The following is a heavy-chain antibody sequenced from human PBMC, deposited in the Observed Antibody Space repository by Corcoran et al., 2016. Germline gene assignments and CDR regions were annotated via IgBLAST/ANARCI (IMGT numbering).Heavy chain of an antibody. J-gene: IGHJ3*02. V-gene: IGHV3-48*04. CDR2: ISSSSSTI. Sequence: EVQLVESGGGLVQPGGSLRLSCAASGFTFSSYSMNWFRQAPGKGLEWVSYISSSSSTIYYADSVKGRFTISRDNAKNSLYLQMNSLRAEDTAVYYCARKTISAFDIWGQGTMVTVSS. CDR3: ARKTISAFDI. CDR1: GFTFSSYS.